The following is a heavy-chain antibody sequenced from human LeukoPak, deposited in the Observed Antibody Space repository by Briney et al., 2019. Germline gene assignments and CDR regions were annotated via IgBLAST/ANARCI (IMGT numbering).Heavy chain of an antibody. V-gene: IGHV4-34*01. D-gene: IGHD3-9*01. CDR1: GGSFSGYY. CDR2: INHSGST. CDR3: ARGRSGIRYFDWLLRYFDY. Sequence: KTSETLSLTCAVYGGSFSGYYWSWIRQPPGKGLEWIGGINHSGSTNYNPSLKSRVTISVDTPKNQFSLKLSSVTAADTAVYYCARGRSGIRYFDWLLRYFDYWGQGTLVTVSS. J-gene: IGHJ4*02.